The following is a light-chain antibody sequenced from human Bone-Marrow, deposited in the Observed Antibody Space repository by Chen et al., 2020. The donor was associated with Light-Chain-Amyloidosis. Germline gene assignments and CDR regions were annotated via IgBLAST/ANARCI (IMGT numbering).Light chain of an antibody. CDR1: QSVGTY. CDR3: QQRGNWPLT. V-gene: IGKV3-11*01. Sequence: EIVLTQSPATLVLSPGERATLSCRASQSVGTYLAWYQQKPGQAPRLLIYDASNRATGIPARLSGSGSGTDFTLSISSLEPEDFAVYYCQQRGNWPLTFGGGTKVEI. J-gene: IGKJ4*01. CDR2: DAS.